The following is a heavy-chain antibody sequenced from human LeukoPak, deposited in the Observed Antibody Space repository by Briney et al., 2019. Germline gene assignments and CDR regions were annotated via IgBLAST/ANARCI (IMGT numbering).Heavy chain of an antibody. V-gene: IGHV3-21*01. CDR2: ISSSSSYI. CDR3: ATPTTWYKPPRGY. D-gene: IGHD1-1*01. CDR1: GFTFSSYS. Sequence: GGSLRLSCAASGFTFSSYSMNWVRQAPGKGLEWVSSISSSSSYIYYADSVKGRFTISRDNAKNSLYLQMNSLRAEDTAVYYCATPTTWYKPPRGYWGQGTLVTVSS. J-gene: IGHJ4*02.